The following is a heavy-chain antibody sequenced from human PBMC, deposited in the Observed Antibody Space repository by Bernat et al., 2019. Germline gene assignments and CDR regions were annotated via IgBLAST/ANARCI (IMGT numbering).Heavy chain of an antibody. CDR2: ISGSGGST. D-gene: IGHD5-18*01. J-gene: IGHJ6*02. V-gene: IGHV3-23*01. CDR3: AKDLGMDTAMAHYYYGMDV. CDR1: GFTFSSYA. Sequence: EVQLLESGGGLVQPGGSLRLSCAASGFTFSSYAMSWVRQAPGKGLEWVSAISGSGGSTYYADSVKGRFTISRDNSKNTLYLQMNSLRAEDTAVYYCAKDLGMDTAMAHYYYGMDVWGQGTTVTVSS.